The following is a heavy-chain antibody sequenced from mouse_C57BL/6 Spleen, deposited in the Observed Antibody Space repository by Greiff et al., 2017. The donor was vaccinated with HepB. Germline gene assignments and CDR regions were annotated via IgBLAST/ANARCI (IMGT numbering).Heavy chain of an antibody. D-gene: IGHD1-1*01. J-gene: IGHJ1*03. V-gene: IGHV1-54*01. CDR1: GYAFTNYL. Sequence: QVQLQQSGAELVRPGTSVKVSCKASGYAFTNYLIEWVKQRPGQGLEWIGVINPGSGGTDYKEKFKGKVTLTADNSSSTAYMQLSSLTSEDSAVYFCARAITTEVAPRCFDVWGTGTTVTVSS. CDR3: ARAITTEVAPRCFDV. CDR2: INPGSGGT.